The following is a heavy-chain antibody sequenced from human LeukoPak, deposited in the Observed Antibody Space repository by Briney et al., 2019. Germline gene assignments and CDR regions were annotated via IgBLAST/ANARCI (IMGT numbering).Heavy chain of an antibody. CDR1: GFTFSSYG. V-gene: IGHV3-33*01. D-gene: IGHD3-22*01. CDR2: IWYDGSNK. CDR3: ASYSYDSSGYRDY. J-gene: IGHJ4*02. Sequence: GGSLRLSCAASGFTFSSYGMHWVRQAPGKGLEWVAVIWYDGSNKYYADSVKGRFTISRDNSKNTLYLQMNSPRAEDTAVYYCASYSYDSSGYRDYWGQGTLVTVSS.